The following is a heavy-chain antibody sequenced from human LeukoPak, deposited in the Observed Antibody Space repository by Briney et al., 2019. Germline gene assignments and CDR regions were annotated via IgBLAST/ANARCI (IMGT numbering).Heavy chain of an antibody. Sequence: GGSLRLSCAASGFTFSSYAMSWVRQAPGKGLEWVSTISGSASSTHNAESVRGRFTVSRDNSKNTLSLQMNSLTAEDTAVYFCAKGVTATRPDYFDNWGQGTLVSVSS. CDR1: GFTFSSYA. CDR2: ISGSASST. CDR3: AKGVTATRPDYFDN. V-gene: IGHV3-23*01. D-gene: IGHD1-20*01. J-gene: IGHJ4*02.